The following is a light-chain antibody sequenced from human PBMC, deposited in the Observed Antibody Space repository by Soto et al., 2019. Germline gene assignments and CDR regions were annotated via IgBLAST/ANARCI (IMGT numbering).Light chain of an antibody. V-gene: IGKV3-11*01. CDR1: QNVRTF. CDR2: GAS. J-gene: IGKJ1*01. CDR3: QQHSHWPPWT. Sequence: EVVLTQSPATLSLSPGERATLSCRASQNVRTFLDWYQQKPGQAPRLLIYGASNRATGIPARFSGSGSGTDFTLTISSLEPEDFAVYYCQQHSHWPPWTCGQGTKVDIK.